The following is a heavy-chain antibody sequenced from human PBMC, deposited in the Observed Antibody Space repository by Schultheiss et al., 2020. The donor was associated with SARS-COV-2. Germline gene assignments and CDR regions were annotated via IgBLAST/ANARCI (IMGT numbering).Heavy chain of an antibody. V-gene: IGHV4-30-4*08. CDR2: IYYSGST. Sequence: SETLSLTCTVSGGSISSGDYYWSWIRQHPGKGLEWIGYIYYSGSTYYNPSLKSRVTISVDTSKNQFSLKLSSVTAADTAVYYCARDTANPYYDIPLDVWGQGTTVTVSS. CDR1: GGSISSGDYY. D-gene: IGHD3-9*01. CDR3: ARDTANPYYDIPLDV. J-gene: IGHJ6*02.